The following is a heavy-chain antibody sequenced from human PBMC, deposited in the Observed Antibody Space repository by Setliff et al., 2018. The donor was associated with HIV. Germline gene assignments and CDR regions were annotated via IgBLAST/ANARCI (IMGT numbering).Heavy chain of an antibody. Sequence: PSETLSLTCAVSGVSITSATYYWSWIRHSPGKGLEWIGYIDYSGSAFYNPSLKSRLTISRDTSKNQFSLRMKSVTAADTAVYYCARDRGFLYYYGSGSYYNDAFDIWGQGTMVTVS. D-gene: IGHD3-10*01. CDR3: ARDRGFLYYYGSGSYYNDAFDI. CDR1: GVSITSATYY. V-gene: IGHV4-31*11. J-gene: IGHJ3*02. CDR2: IDYSGSA.